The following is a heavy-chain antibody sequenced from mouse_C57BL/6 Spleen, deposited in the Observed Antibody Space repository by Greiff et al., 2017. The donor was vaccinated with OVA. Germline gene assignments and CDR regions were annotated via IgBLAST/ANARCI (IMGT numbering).Heavy chain of an antibody. Sequence: VKLMESGAELVRPGASVTLSCKASGYTFTDYEMHWVKQTPVHGLEWIGAIDPETGGTAYNQKFKGKAILTADKSSSTACMELRSLTSEDSAVYYCARGINYYGHYYAMDYWGQGTSVTVSS. V-gene: IGHV1-15*01. CDR3: ARGINYYGHYYAMDY. D-gene: IGHD1-1*01. J-gene: IGHJ4*01. CDR2: IDPETGGT. CDR1: GYTFTDYE.